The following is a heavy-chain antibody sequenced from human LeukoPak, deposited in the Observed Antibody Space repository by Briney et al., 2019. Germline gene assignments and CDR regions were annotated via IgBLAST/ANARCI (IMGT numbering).Heavy chain of an antibody. Sequence: SETLSLTCAVYGGSFSGYYWSWIRQPPGKGLEWIGEINHSGSTNYNQSLKSRVTISVDTSKNQFSLKLSSVTAADTAVYYCASLSGGTYYYDSSGYFVDYWGQGTLVTVSS. D-gene: IGHD3-22*01. V-gene: IGHV4-34*01. CDR3: ASLSGGTYYYDSSGYFVDY. J-gene: IGHJ4*02. CDR1: GGSFSGYY. CDR2: INHSGST.